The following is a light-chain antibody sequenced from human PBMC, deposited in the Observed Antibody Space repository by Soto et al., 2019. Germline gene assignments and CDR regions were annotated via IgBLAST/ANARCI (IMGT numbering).Light chain of an antibody. CDR1: QGVNSH. CDR2: GAS. CDR3: QHLNGYPLT. V-gene: IGKV1-9*01. Sequence: DIQLTQSPSFLSASVGDRVTITCRASQGVNSHLVWYQQKLGKAPKVLIYGASTLQSGVPSRFSGSGSGTEFTLTISSLQPEDFATYYCQHLNGYPLTFGGGTKVEIK. J-gene: IGKJ4*01.